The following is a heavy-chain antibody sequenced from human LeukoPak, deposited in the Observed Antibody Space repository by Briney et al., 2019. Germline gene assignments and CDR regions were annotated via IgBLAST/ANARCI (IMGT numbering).Heavy chain of an antibody. CDR1: GGSISSSSYY. Sequence: PSETLSLTCTVSGGSISSSSYYWGWIRQPRGKGLEWIGSIYYSGSTYYNPSLKSRVTISVDTSKNQFSLKLSSVTAADTAVYYCARHNIGYGLLWFGELLNDSYYYYMDVWGKGTTVTISS. J-gene: IGHJ6*03. CDR2: IYYSGST. CDR3: ARHNIGYGLLWFGELLNDSYYYYMDV. D-gene: IGHD3-10*01. V-gene: IGHV4-39*01.